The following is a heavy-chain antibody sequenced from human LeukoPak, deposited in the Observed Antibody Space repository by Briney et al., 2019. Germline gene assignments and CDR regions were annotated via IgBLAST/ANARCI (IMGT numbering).Heavy chain of an antibody. D-gene: IGHD1-26*01. CDR2: IIPIFGTA. Sequence: SVKVSCKASGGTFISYAISWVRQAPGQGLEWMGGIIPIFGTANYAQKFQGRVTITADESTSTAYMELSSLRSEDTAVYYCARWYSGSYYGYFQHWARAPWSPSPQ. J-gene: IGHJ1*01. CDR1: GGTFISYA. V-gene: IGHV1-69*01. CDR3: ARWYSGSYYGYFQH.